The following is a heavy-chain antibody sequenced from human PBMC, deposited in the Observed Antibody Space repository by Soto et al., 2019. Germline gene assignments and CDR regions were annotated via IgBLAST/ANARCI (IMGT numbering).Heavy chain of an antibody. D-gene: IGHD2-2*01. Sequence: EVQLLESGGGLVQPGGSVRLSCAASGFRFSTYAQNWVRQAPGKGLEWVSVISGSGDRTYYADSVKGRFTTSRDNSKNTLYLQMNSLRAEDTAVYYCASPIVVLEVMDSDYYYYGMDVWGQGTAVTVSS. CDR2: ISGSGDRT. J-gene: IGHJ6*02. CDR1: GFRFSTYA. CDR3: ASPIVVLEVMDSDYYYYGMDV. V-gene: IGHV3-23*01.